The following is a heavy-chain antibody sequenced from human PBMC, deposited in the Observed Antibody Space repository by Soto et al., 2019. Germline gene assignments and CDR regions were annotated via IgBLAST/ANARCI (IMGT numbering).Heavy chain of an antibody. J-gene: IGHJ4*02. CDR2: IYYSGST. CDR1: GGSISSGGYY. CDR3: AGSSGYYYRFDY. Sequence: PSETLSLTCTVPGGSISSGGYYWSWIRQHPGKGLEWIGYIYYSGSTYYNPSLKSRVTISVDTSKNQFSLKLSSVTAADTAVYYCAGSSGYYYRFDYWGQGTLVTVSS. V-gene: IGHV4-31*03. D-gene: IGHD3-22*01.